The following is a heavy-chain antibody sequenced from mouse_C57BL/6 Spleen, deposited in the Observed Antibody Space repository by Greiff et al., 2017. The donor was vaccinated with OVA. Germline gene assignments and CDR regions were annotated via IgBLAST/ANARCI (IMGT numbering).Heavy chain of an antibody. Sequence: EVKLQESGGGLVQPGGSMKLSCAASGFTFSDAWMDWVRQSPEKGLEWVAEIRNKANNHATYYAESVKGRFTISRDDSKSSVYLQMNSLRAEDTGIYYCTTVVAKYYFDDWGQGTTLTVSS. CDR1: GFTFSDAW. D-gene: IGHD1-1*01. CDR2: IRNKANNHAT. CDR3: TTVVAKYYFDD. J-gene: IGHJ2*01. V-gene: IGHV6-6*01.